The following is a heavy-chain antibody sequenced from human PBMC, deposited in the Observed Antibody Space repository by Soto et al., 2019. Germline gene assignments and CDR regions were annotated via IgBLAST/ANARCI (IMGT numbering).Heavy chain of an antibody. CDR2: ISSSGSTI. Sequence: GSLRLSCAASGFTFSSYEMNWVRQAPGKGLEWVSYISSSGSTIYYADSVKGRFTISRDNAKNSLYLQMNSLRAEDTAVYYCARVRENLYYYYGMDVWGQGTTVTVSS. CDR1: GFTFSSYE. V-gene: IGHV3-48*03. J-gene: IGHJ6*02. D-gene: IGHD1-26*01. CDR3: ARVRENLYYYYGMDV.